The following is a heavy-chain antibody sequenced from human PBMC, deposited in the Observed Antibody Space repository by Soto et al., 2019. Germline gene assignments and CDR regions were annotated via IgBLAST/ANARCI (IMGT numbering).Heavy chain of an antibody. J-gene: IGHJ4*02. CDR3: ARAGYCGPGCYYYFDY. Sequence: EVQLVESGGGLVQPGGSLRLSCAVSGFTFGSYWMNWVRLIPGKGLEWVAYIKPDGSATYYVDSVKGRFTISRDNAKNSLYLQMNRLRVEDTSGYYCARAGYCGPGCYYYFDYWGQGTLVTVSS. V-gene: IGHV3-7*01. CDR2: IKPDGSAT. CDR1: GFTFGSYW. D-gene: IGHD2-21*02.